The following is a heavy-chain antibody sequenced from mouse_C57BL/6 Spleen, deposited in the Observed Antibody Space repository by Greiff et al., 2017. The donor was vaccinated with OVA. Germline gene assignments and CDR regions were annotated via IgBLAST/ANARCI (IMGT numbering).Heavy chain of an antibody. CDR2: ISGGGGNT. J-gene: IGHJ2*01. CDR1: GFTFSSYT. Sequence: EVNLVESGGGLVKPGGSLKLSCAASGFTFSSYTMSWVRQTPEKRLEWVATISGGGGNTYYPDSVKGRFTISRDNAKNTLYLQMSSLRSEDTALYYCARHLGRGYFDYWGQGTTLTVSS. V-gene: IGHV5-9*01. D-gene: IGHD4-1*01. CDR3: ARHLGRGYFDY.